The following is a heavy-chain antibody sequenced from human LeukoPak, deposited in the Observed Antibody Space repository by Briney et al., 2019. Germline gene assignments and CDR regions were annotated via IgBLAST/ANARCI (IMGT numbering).Heavy chain of an antibody. Sequence: ASVKVSCKASGYTFTSNYIHWVRQAPGQGLEWMGMIYPRDGSTSYAQKFQGRVTVTRDTSTSTVHMELSGLGSEDTAVYYCARDQEGFDYWGQGTLVTVSS. V-gene: IGHV1-46*01. CDR1: GYTFTSNY. J-gene: IGHJ4*02. CDR2: IYPRDGST. CDR3: ARDQEGFDY.